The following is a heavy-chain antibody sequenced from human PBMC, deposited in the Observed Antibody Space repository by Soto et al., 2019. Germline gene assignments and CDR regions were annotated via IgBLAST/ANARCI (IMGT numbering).Heavy chain of an antibody. Sequence: QVQLVQSGAEVKKTGASVKISCKASGYTFTRYTMNWVRQAPGQRLEWMGCINPDNGNTKSSQKFQDRVIITRDTSASTAYMDLSSLRSEDTAVYYCARGIATGQLDTWGQGTLVTVSS. D-gene: IGHD2-15*01. CDR3: ARGIATGQLDT. J-gene: IGHJ5*02. CDR2: INPDNGNT. V-gene: IGHV1-3*01. CDR1: GYTFTRYT.